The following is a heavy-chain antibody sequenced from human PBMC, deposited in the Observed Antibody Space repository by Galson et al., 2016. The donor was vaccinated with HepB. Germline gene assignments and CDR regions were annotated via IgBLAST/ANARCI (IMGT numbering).Heavy chain of an antibody. J-gene: IGHJ5*02. CDR3: ARDDSTGWTQNP. Sequence: SVKVSCKASGYTFTTYFMHWVRQAPGQGLEWMGFINPNGGRTTYAQRFQDRVTISRNMSTTTAYMELSSLTSEDTAVYYCARDDSTGWTQNPWGQGTLVIVSS. V-gene: IGHV1-46*03. CDR1: GYTFTTYF. CDR2: INPNGGRT. D-gene: IGHD6-19*01.